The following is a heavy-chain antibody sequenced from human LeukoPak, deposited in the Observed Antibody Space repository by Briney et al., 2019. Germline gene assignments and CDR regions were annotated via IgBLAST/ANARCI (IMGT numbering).Heavy chain of an antibody. J-gene: IGHJ4*02. CDR3: ARHPSEEQWPYYFDY. CDR2: IYHSGST. CDR1: GYSISSDYY. Sequence: SSETLSLTCAVSGYSISSDYYWAWIRQPPGNGLEWIGSIYHSGSTYYNPSLKSRVTMSIDTSRNQFSLTLTSVTAADTAVYYCARHPSEEQWPYYFDYWGQGTLVTVSS. V-gene: IGHV4-38-2*01. D-gene: IGHD6-19*01.